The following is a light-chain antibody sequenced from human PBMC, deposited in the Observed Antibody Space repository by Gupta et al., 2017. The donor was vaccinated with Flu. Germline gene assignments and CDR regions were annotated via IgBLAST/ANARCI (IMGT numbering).Light chain of an antibody. CDR3: QREGDSYQT. CDR1: QTINTNY. V-gene: IGKV3-20*01. CDR2: GVS. J-gene: IGKJ1*01. Sequence: EIVLTQSPGTLSLSPGERATLSCRASQTINTNYVAWYQHKTGQAPRLLIYGVSRRATGIPDRFTGSGSGTDFTLTINRLEPEDFAVYYCQREGDSYQTFGQGTKVEIK.